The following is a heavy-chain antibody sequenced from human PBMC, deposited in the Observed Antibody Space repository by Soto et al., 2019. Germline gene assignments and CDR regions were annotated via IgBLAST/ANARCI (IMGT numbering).Heavy chain of an antibody. J-gene: IGHJ2*01. CDR3: ARGLVYYYDPFDL. CDR2: ISYDGSNK. D-gene: IGHD3-22*01. V-gene: IGHV3-30-3*01. Sequence: QVQLVESGGGVVQPGRSLRLSCAASGFTFSSYAMHWVRQAPGKGLEWVAVISYDGSNKYYSDSVKGRFTISRDNFKNTLYLQMNSLRAEDKSVYYCARGLVYYYDPFDLWGRWTMVIVSS. CDR1: GFTFSSYA.